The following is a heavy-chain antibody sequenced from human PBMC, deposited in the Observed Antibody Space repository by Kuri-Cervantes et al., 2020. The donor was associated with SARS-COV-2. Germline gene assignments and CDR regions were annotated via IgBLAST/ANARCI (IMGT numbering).Heavy chain of an antibody. CDR2: IYYSGST. CDR1: GGSISSSSYY. D-gene: IGHD4-17*01. J-gene: IGHJ3*02. V-gene: IGHV4-39*07. Sequence: SETLSLTRTVSGGSISSSSYYWGWIRQPPGKGLEWIGSIYYSGSTYYNPSLKSRVTMSVDTSKNQLSLKLSSVTAADTAVYYCARYDYGDYVDAFDIWGQGTMVTVSS. CDR3: ARYDYGDYVDAFDI.